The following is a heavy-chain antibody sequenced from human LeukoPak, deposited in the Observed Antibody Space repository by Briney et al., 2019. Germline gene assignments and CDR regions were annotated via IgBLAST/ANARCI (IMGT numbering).Heavy chain of an antibody. J-gene: IGHJ4*02. D-gene: IGHD2-2*01. Sequence: GGSLRLSCAASGFTFSSYSMNWVRQAPGKGLEWVSSISSSSSYIYYADSVKGRFTISRDNAKNSLYLQMNSLRAEDTAVYYCTTVKPRYCSSTNCYETPFDYWGQGTLVTVSS. CDR1: GFTFSSYS. CDR2: ISSSSSYI. V-gene: IGHV3-21*01. CDR3: TTVKPRYCSSTNCYETPFDY.